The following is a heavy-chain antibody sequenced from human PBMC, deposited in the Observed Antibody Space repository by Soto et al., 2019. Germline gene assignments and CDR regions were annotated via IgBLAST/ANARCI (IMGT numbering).Heavy chain of an antibody. J-gene: IGHJ4*02. CDR3: ARDLAGGYSGYDYGAPFDY. D-gene: IGHD5-12*01. CDR1: GYTITSYG. V-gene: IGHV1-18*01. Sequence: QVQLVQSGAEVKKPGASVKVSCKASGYTITSYGISWVRQAPGQGLEWMGWISAYNGNTNYAQKLQGRVTMTTDTSTSTAYMELRSLRSDDTAVYYCARDLAGGYSGYDYGAPFDYWGQGTLVTVSS. CDR2: ISAYNGNT.